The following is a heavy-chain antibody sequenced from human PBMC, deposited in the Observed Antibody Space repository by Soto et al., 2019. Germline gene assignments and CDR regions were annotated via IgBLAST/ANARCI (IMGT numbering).Heavy chain of an antibody. J-gene: IGHJ4*02. CDR1: GYTFTNYY. Sequence: QAQLVQSRAEVKKPGASVKVSCKASGYTFTNYYVHWVRQAPGQGLEWMGWVNPRSGGTNYAQRFQGRITMTRDTSISTAYMELSRLTSDDTAVFFCARQLAYCGGDCYTEPIEYWGQGTLVTVSS. D-gene: IGHD2-21*02. CDR2: VNPRSGGT. V-gene: IGHV1-2*02. CDR3: ARQLAYCGGDCYTEPIEY.